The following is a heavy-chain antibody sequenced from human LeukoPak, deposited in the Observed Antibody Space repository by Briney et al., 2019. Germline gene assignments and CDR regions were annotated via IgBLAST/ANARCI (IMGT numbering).Heavy chain of an antibody. CDR1: GFTFSNYA. CDR3: AKRPGVSKASKDY. CDR2: ISGSGVGI. V-gene: IGHV3-23*01. J-gene: IGHJ4*02. Sequence: GGSLRLSCAASGFTFSNYAMSWVRQAPGKGLEWVSAISGSGVGIYYADSVKGRFIISRDNSKNTLYLQMNSLRVEDMAVYYCAKRPGVSKASKDYWGQGTLVTVSS. D-gene: IGHD2-2*01.